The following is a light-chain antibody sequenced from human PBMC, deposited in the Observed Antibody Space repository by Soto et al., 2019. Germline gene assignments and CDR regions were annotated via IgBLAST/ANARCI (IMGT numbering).Light chain of an antibody. CDR2: DAF. J-gene: IGKJ1*01. Sequence: DIVLTQSPATLSLSPGERATLSCRASQSVSSYLAWYQQKPGQAPRLLIYDAFNRATGIPARFSGSGSGTDFTLTISSLEPEDFAVYYCQQRSNWTWTFGQGTKVDIK. V-gene: IGKV3-11*01. CDR3: QQRSNWTWT. CDR1: QSVSSY.